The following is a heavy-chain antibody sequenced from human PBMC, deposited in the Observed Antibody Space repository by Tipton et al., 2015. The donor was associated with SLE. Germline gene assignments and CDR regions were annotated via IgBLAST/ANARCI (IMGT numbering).Heavy chain of an antibody. V-gene: IGHV4-59*01. CDR2: IYRGGII. J-gene: IGHJ4*02. CDR3: ARGRTSYYDSAVFSGSLDY. Sequence: TLSLTCAVSGGSIHNDYWSWIRQPPGKGLEWIGYIYRGGIINYNPSLKSRVTISADTSKNQFSLRLTSVTAADTALYYCARGRTSYYDSAVFSGSLDYWGQGALVTVSS. D-gene: IGHD3-22*01. CDR1: GGSIHNDY.